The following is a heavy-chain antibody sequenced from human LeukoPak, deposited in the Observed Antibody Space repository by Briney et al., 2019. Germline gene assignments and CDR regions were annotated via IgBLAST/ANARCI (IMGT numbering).Heavy chain of an antibody. CDR2: INPSGGST. CDR3: ARAEDSSGYYSRIFDY. J-gene: IGHJ4*02. Sequence: GASVKVSCKASGYTFTSYYMHWVRQAPGQGLEWMGIINPSGGSTSYAQKFQGRVTMTRDMSTSTVYMELSSLRSEDTAVYYCARAEDSSGYYSRIFDYWGQGTLVTVSS. CDR1: GYTFTSYY. D-gene: IGHD3-22*01. V-gene: IGHV1-46*01.